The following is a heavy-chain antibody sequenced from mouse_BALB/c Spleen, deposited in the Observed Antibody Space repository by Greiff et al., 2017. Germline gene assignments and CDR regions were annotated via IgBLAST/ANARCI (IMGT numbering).Heavy chain of an antibody. D-gene: IGHD2-2*01. CDR3: AEIYYGYVLFAY. Sequence: EVKVEESGGGLVKPGGSLKLSCAASGFTFSSYAMSWVRQTPEKRLEWVASISSGGSTYYPDSVKGRFTISRDNARNILYLQMSSLRSEDTAMYYCAEIYYGYVLFAYWGQGTLVTVSA. CDR1: GFTFSSYA. J-gene: IGHJ3*01. V-gene: IGHV5-6-5*01. CDR2: ISSGGST.